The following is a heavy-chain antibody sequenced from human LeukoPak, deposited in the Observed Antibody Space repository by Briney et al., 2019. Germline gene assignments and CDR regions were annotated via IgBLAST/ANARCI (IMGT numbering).Heavy chain of an antibody. CDR3: ATAPDCSSTSCYQTFDY. J-gene: IGHJ4*02. D-gene: IGHD2-2*01. V-gene: IGHV1-24*01. CDR2: FDPEDGET. Sequence: GASVKVSCKVSGYTLTELSMHWVRQAPGRGLEWMGGFDPEDGETIYAQKFQGRVTMTEDTSTDTAYMELSSLRSEDTAVYYCATAPDCSSTSCYQTFDYWGQGTLVTVSS. CDR1: GYTLTELS.